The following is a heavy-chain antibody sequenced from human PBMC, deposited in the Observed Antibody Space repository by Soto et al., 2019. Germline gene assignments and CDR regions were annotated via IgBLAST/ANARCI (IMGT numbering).Heavy chain of an antibody. CDR1: GFTFRSYA. V-gene: IGHV3-23*01. J-gene: IGHJ3*02. CDR2: ISGSGIST. CDR3: ARDLINKAFDI. D-gene: IGHD3-16*01. Sequence: GGSLRLSCAASGFTFRSYAMSWVRQAPGKGLEWVSGISGSGISTHHAESVQGRFTISRDNTKNTLFLQMNSLRVEDTAVYYCARDLINKAFDIWGQGTMVTVSS.